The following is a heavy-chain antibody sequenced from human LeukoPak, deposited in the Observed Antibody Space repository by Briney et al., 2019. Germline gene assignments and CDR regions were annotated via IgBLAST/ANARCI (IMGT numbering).Heavy chain of an antibody. CDR2: IHFDGSTK. V-gene: IGHV3-30*02. CDR3: AKDQCTRTSCDGYPGY. J-gene: IGHJ4*02. Sequence: GGSLRLSCAASGFTFSSYGMHWVRQAPGKGLEWVAFIHFDGSTKYSGDSVQGRFTISRDNSKNTLYLQMNNLRPEDTAFYYCAKDQCTRTSCDGYPGYWGQGTLVTVSS. CDR1: GFTFSSYG. D-gene: IGHD2-2*01.